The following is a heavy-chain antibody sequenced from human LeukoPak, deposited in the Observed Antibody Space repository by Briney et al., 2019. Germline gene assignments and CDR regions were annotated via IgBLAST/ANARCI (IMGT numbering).Heavy chain of an antibody. CDR2: IYYSGST. Sequence: PSETLSLTCTVSGGSISSSSYYWGWIRQPPGKGLEWIGSIYYSGSTYYNPSLKSRVTISVDTSKNQFSLKLSSVTAADTAVYYCARGGSGSYLDAFDIWGQGTMVTVSS. CDR3: ARGGSGSYLDAFDI. V-gene: IGHV4-39*07. D-gene: IGHD1-26*01. J-gene: IGHJ3*02. CDR1: GGSISSSSYY.